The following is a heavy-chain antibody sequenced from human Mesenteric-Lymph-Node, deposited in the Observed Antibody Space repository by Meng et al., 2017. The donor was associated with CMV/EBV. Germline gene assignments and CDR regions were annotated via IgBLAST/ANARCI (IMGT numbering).Heavy chain of an antibody. D-gene: IGHD6-6*01. V-gene: IGHV3-66*02. CDR2: IYSGGST. CDR1: GFTVSSNY. CDR3: AKDGEAARRTNAFDI. Sequence: GESLKISCAASGFTVSSNYMSWVRQAPGKGLEWVSVIYSGGSTYYADSVKGRFTISRDNSKNTLYLQMNSLRAEDTAVYYCAKDGEAARRTNAFDIWGQGTMVTVSS. J-gene: IGHJ3*02.